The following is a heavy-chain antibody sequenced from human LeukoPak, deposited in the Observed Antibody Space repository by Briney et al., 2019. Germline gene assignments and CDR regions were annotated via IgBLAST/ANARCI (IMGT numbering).Heavy chain of an antibody. V-gene: IGHV4-4*07. CDR2: IYTSGST. Sequence: SETLSLTCTVSGGSISSYYWSWIRQPAGKGLEWIGRIYTSGSTNYNPSLKSRVTMSVDTSKNQFSLKLSSVTAADTAVYYCARYTAMVAFHAHGFDIWGKGTMVTVS. CDR3: ARYTAMVAFHAHGFDI. CDR1: GGSISSYY. D-gene: IGHD5-18*01. J-gene: IGHJ3*02.